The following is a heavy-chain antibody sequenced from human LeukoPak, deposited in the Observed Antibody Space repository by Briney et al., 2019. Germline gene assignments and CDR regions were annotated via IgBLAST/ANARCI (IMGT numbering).Heavy chain of an antibody. V-gene: IGHV3-53*01. CDR3: AREGGPATAWMGDY. D-gene: IGHD2-21*02. CDR2: IYSGGST. Sequence: GGSLRLSCAASGFTFSSYWMSWVRQAPGKGLEWVSVIYSGGSTYYADSVKGRFTISRDNSKNTLYLQMNSLRAEDTAVYYCAREGGPATAWMGDYWGQGTLVTVSS. CDR1: GFTFSSYW. J-gene: IGHJ4*02.